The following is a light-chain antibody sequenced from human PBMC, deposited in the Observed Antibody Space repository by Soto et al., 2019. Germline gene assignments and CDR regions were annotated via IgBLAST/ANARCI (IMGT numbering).Light chain of an antibody. CDR1: SSDVGTYNY. CDR3: CSYTSNSTYV. J-gene: IGLJ1*01. CDR2: EVS. V-gene: IGLV2-14*01. Sequence: QSALTQPASVSGSPGQSITISCTGTSSDVGTYNYVSWYQQHPGKAPKLMIYEVSNRPSGISNRFSGSKSGDTASLTISGLHTEDEADYYCCSYTSNSTYVFGTGTKVTVL.